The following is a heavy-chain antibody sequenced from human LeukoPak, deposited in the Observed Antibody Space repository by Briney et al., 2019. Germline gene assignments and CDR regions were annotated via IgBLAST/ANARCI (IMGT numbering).Heavy chain of an antibody. CDR2: ISGDGGST. CDR3: AKDMSSSWSYFDY. J-gene: IGHJ4*02. CDR1: GFTFDDYA. Sequence: PGGSLRLSCAASGFTFDDYAMHWVRQAPGKGLEWVSLISGDGGSTYYADSVKGRFTISRDNSKNSLYLQMNSLRTGDTALYYCAKDMSSSWSYFDYWGQGTLVTVSS. D-gene: IGHD6-13*01. V-gene: IGHV3-43*02.